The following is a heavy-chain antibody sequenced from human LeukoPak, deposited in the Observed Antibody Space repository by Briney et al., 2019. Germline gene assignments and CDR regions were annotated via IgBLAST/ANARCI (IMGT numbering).Heavy chain of an antibody. D-gene: IGHD3-10*01. V-gene: IGHV4-59*01. CDR3: ARDPNYYGSGSR. CDR2: IYYSGST. Sequence: PSETLSLTCTVSGGSISSSYWSWIRQPPGKGLEWIGYIYYSGSTNYNPSLKSRVTISVDTSKNQFSLKLSSVTAADTAVYYCARDPNYYGSGSRWGQGTLVTVSS. CDR1: GGSISSSY. J-gene: IGHJ4*02.